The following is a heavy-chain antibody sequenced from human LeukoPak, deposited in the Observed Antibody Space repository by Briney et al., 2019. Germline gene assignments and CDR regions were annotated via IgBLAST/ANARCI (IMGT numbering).Heavy chain of an antibody. J-gene: IGHJ3*02. Sequence: PGGSLRLSCAASGFTFSSYSMNWVRQAPGKGLEWVSYISSGSGTIYYADSVKGRFTISRDNAKNSLCLQMNSLRDEDTAVYYCARENIVVVTAIRDAFDIWGQGTMVTVPS. CDR3: ARENIVVVTAIRDAFDI. D-gene: IGHD2-21*02. V-gene: IGHV3-48*02. CDR1: GFTFSSYS. CDR2: ISSGSGTI.